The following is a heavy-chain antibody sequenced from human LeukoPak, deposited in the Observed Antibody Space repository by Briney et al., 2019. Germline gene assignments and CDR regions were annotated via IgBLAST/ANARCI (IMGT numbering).Heavy chain of an antibody. CDR2: ISYDGSNK. V-gene: IGHV3-30*18. Sequence: GRSLRLSCAASGFTFSSYGMHWVRQAPGKGLEWVAVISYDGSNKYYADSVKGRFTISRDNSKNTLYLQMNSLRAEDTAVYYCAEDFGLPRYYDFWSGYLTAYYFDYWGQGTLVTVSS. CDR1: GFTFSSYG. J-gene: IGHJ4*02. D-gene: IGHD3-3*01. CDR3: AEDFGLPRYYDFWSGYLTAYYFDY.